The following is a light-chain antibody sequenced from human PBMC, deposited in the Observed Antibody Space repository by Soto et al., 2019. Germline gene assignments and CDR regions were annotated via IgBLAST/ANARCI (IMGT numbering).Light chain of an antibody. CDR2: DAS. J-gene: IGKJ5*01. CDR3: QQYSSSPRT. Sequence: EIVLTQSPGILYLSPGDRATLSCRASQTISSGFLAWYQQKVGRAPRLLIYDASNRATGVPVRFSGSGSGTDFSLTISRLEPEDFAVYHCQQYSSSPRTFGQGTRLEIK. V-gene: IGKV3-20*01. CDR1: QTISSGF.